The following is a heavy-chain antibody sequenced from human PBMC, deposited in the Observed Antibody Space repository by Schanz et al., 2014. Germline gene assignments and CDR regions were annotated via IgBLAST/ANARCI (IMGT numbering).Heavy chain of an antibody. CDR2: INPNSDGT. CDR3: ARGDVNWFDP. CDR1: GYSFIDFY. V-gene: IGHV1-2*02. Sequence: QVQLMQSGAEMKKPGASVKVSCKASGYSFIDFYIHWLRQAPGQGPEWLGWINPNSDGTKYAQKFQGRVTMTRDTSVNTAYLDLSSLTSDDTAVYYCARGDVNWFDPWGQGTLVTVSS. J-gene: IGHJ5*02.